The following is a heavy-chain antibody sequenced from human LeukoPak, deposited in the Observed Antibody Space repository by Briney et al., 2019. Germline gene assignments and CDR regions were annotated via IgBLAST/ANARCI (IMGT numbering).Heavy chain of an antibody. V-gene: IGHV3-66*01. D-gene: IGHD6-19*01. CDR3: ARGSVAGDFDY. CDR2: IYSGGST. J-gene: IGHJ4*02. Sequence: PGGSLRLSCAASGFTFSSYAMSWVRQAPGKGLEWVSVIYSGGSTYYADSVKGRFTISRDNSKNTLYLQMNSLRAEDTAVYYCARGSVAGDFDYWGQGTLVTVSS. CDR1: GFTFSSYA.